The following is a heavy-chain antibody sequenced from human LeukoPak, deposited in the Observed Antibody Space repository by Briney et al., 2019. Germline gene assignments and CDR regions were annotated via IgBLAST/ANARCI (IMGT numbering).Heavy chain of an antibody. D-gene: IGHD6-13*01. Sequence: PGGSLRLSCAASGLIFSTYEVNWVRHAPGKGLEWVSYISGSGSTVYYADSVRGRFTISRDNAKNSLYLQMNSLRAEDTAVYYCARGIAAAGTIDYWGQGTLVTVSS. V-gene: IGHV3-48*03. CDR1: GLIFSTYE. CDR3: ARGIAAAGTIDY. J-gene: IGHJ4*02. CDR2: ISGSGSTV.